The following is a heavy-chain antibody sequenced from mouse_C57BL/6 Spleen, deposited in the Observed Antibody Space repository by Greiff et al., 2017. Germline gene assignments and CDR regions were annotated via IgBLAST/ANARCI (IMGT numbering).Heavy chain of an antibody. CDR1: GYTFTSYW. CDR3: ARNTDYDAWFAY. J-gene: IGHJ3*01. Sequence: QVQLQQPGAELVRPGSSVKLSCKASGYTFTSYWMDWVKQRPGQGLEWIGNIYPSDSETHYNQKFKDKATLTVDKSSSTAYMQLSSLTSEDSAVXYCARNTDYDAWFAYWGQGTLVTVSA. V-gene: IGHV1-61*01. CDR2: IYPSDSET. D-gene: IGHD2-4*01.